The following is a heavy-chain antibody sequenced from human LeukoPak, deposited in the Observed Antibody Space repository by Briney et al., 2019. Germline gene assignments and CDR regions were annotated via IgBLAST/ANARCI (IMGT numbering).Heavy chain of an antibody. V-gene: IGHV5-51*01. CDR1: GYSFTSYW. CDR3: ARPWVCDM. D-gene: IGHD1-26*01. J-gene: IGHJ3*02. Sequence: GSLMISCKVSGYSFTSYWICWVRRLPGKGVEGVVVIYYGGSDTRYSPSFHGQVTISADKSNSTDYLQWSRVKASDTAMYSCARPWVCDMGGQGTMVTLS. CDR2: IYYGGSDT.